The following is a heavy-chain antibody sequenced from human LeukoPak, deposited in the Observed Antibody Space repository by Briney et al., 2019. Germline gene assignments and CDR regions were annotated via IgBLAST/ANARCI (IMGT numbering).Heavy chain of an antibody. V-gene: IGHV4-38-2*02. CDR2: IYYSGST. CDR1: GYSISSGYY. J-gene: IGHJ4*02. CDR3: ASLDLDGFDY. D-gene: IGHD3/OR15-3a*01. Sequence: NPSETLSLTCTVSGYSISSGYYWGWIRQPPGKGLEWIGSIYYSGSTYYNPSLKSRVTISVDTSKNQFSLKLSSVTAADTAVYYCASLDLDGFDYWGQGTLVTVSS.